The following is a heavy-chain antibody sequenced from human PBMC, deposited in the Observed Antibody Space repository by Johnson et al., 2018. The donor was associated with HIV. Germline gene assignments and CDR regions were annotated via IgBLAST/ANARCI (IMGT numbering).Heavy chain of an antibody. Sequence: QVQLVESGGGVVQPGGSLRLSCAASGFTFSSYDMHWVRQAPGKGLEWVAFIRYDGSNKYYADSVKGRFTISRDNSKNTLYLQMNSLRAEDTAVYYCAKPNSGYALGLGAFDIWGQGTMVTVSS. J-gene: IGHJ3*02. CDR2: IRYDGSNK. V-gene: IGHV3-30*02. CDR1: GFTFSSYD. CDR3: AKPNSGYALGLGAFDI. D-gene: IGHD5-12*01.